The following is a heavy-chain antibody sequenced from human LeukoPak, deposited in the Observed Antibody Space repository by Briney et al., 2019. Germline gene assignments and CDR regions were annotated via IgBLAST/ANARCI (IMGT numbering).Heavy chain of an antibody. CDR3: AKGSGINHYHWIDP. CDR1: EFTFSHYA. Sequence: GGSLRLSCAASEFTFSHYAMNWVRQAPGTGLEWVSGISGGGGSTYYADSVKGRFTISRDNSKNTLYLQMDSLRAEDTALYYCAKGSGINHYHWIDPWGQGTLVTVSS. J-gene: IGHJ5*02. CDR2: ISGGGGST. V-gene: IGHV3-23*01. D-gene: IGHD1-14*01.